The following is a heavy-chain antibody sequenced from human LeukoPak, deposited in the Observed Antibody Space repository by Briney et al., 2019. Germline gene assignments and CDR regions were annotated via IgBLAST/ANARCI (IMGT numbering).Heavy chain of an antibody. J-gene: IGHJ4*02. CDR3: ARSRSDYGGNSLDY. CDR2: IIPIFGTA. Sequence: GASVKVSCKASGFTFNAYYMHWVRQAPGQGLEWMGGIIPIFGTANYAQKFQGRVTITADESTSTAYMELSSLRSEDTAVYYCARSRSDYGGNSLDYWGQGTLVTVSS. D-gene: IGHD4-23*01. V-gene: IGHV1-69*13. CDR1: GFTFNAYY.